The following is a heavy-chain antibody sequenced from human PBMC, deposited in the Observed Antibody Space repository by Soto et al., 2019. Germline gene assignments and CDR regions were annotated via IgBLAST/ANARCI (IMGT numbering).Heavy chain of an antibody. J-gene: IGHJ6*02. V-gene: IGHV3-23*01. D-gene: IGHD3-3*01. CDR3: AKGDDFWSGYFKGYYNYYGMDV. CDR2: ISGSGGST. CDR1: GLTFSSYA. Sequence: PGGSLRLSYAASGLTFSSYAMSWVRQAPGKGLEWVSAISGSGGSTYYADSLKGRFTISRDNSKNTLYLQMNSLRAEDTAVYYCAKGDDFWSGYFKGYYNYYGMDVWGQGTTVTVSS.